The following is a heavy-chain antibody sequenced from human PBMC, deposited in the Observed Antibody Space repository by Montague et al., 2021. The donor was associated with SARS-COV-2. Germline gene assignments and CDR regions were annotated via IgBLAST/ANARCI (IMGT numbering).Heavy chain of an antibody. CDR2: INWNGDST. J-gene: IGHJ4*02. CDR3: ARDRYSISPYFDY. CDR1: GFIFDNYG. Sequence: SLRLSCAASGFIFDNYGVSWVRRVPGKGLEWVSNINWNGDSTGYADSVKGRFTISRDNAKNSLSLQMNSLRAEDTALYYCARDRYSISPYFDYWGQGILVTVSS. V-gene: IGHV3-20*04. D-gene: IGHD6-6*01.